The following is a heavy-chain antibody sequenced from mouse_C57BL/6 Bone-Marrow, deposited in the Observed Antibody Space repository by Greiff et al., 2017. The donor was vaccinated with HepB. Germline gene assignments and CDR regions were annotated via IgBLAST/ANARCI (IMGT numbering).Heavy chain of an antibody. CDR1: GYTFTSYW. V-gene: IGHV1-52*01. CDR3: ARSLYYGSYAMDY. CDR2: IDPSDSET. J-gene: IGHJ4*01. D-gene: IGHD1-1*01. Sequence: QVQLQQPGAELVRPGSSVKLSCKASGYTFTSYWMHWVKQRPIQGLEWIGNIDPSDSETHYNQKFKDKATLTVDKSSSTAYMQLSSLTSEDSAVYYCARSLYYGSYAMDYWGQGTSVTVSS.